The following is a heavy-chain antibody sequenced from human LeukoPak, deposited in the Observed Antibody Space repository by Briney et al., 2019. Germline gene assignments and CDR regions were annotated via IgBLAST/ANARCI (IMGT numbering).Heavy chain of an antibody. J-gene: IGHJ3*02. CDR2: VYQSGST. CDR1: GGSISSAGYS. D-gene: IGHD3-10*01. CDR3: ARVFGEWAVYGFDI. Sequence: SSETLSLTCAVSGGSISSAGYSWSWVRQPPGKGLEWIGFVYQSGSTYYNPSLQSRVTISVDRSKNQFSLRLTSVTAADTAVYYCARVFGEWAVYGFDIWGQGTMVTVSS. V-gene: IGHV4-30-2*01.